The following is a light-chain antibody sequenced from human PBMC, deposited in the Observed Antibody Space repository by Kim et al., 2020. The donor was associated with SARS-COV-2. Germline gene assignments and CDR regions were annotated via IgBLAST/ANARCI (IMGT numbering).Light chain of an antibody. CDR1: QIIKTY. CDR3: QEYNYYSKT. V-gene: IGKV1-5*01. Sequence: DMQLIQSPSTLAASVGDRVTITCRASQIIKTYLAWYQQKPGQPPRLLMYDASSLQRGVPSRFSGTGSGTEFALTINSLQPDDFATYYCQEYNYYSKTFGQGTKVDIK. CDR2: DAS. J-gene: IGKJ1*01.